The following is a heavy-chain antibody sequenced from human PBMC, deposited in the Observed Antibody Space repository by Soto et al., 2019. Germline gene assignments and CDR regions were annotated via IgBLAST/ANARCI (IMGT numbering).Heavy chain of an antibody. CDR3: AKDGRYSSSSRRLERRYGMDV. CDR1: GFTFSSYG. D-gene: IGHD6-6*01. V-gene: IGHV3-30*18. CDR2: ISYDGSNK. J-gene: IGHJ6*02. Sequence: GGSLRLSCAASGFTFSSYGMHWVRQAPGKGLEWVAVISYDGSNKYYADSVKGRFTISRDNSKNTLYLQMNSLRAEDTAVYYCAKDGRYSSSSRRLERRYGMDVWGQGTTVTVSS.